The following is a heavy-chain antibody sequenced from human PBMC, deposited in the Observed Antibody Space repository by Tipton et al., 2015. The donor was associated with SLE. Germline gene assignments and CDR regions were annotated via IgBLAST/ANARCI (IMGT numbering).Heavy chain of an antibody. CDR1: GHSISSGYY. D-gene: IGHD5-18*01. J-gene: IGHJ5*02. Sequence: GLVKPSETLSLICNVSGHSISSGYYWGWIRQSPGRGLEWIATVYYTGRTFYNLSLKSRVTISINTSKNQFSLRLTSVIAADTAVYYCARLHGYSYGLNWFDPWGQGTLISVSS. CDR3: ARLHGYSYGLNWFDP. CDR2: VYYTGRT. V-gene: IGHV4-38-2*02.